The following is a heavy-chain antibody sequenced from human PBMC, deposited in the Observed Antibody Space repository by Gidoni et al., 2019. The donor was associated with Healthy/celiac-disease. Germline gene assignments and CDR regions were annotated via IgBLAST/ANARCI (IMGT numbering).Heavy chain of an antibody. D-gene: IGHD2-8*02. CDR1: GGPISSCGYY. Sequence: QVQLQESGPGLVKPSQTLSLTCTVTGGPISSCGYYWSWIRRDPGKGLEGIGYIFYSGCTDYNPALKIRVTISIDTSKNQFSLKLSSVPAADTAVYYCAREGLVVNGPLIWGQGTMVTVSS. CDR2: IFYSGCT. J-gene: IGHJ3*02. V-gene: IGHV4-31*03. CDR3: AREGLVVNGPLI.